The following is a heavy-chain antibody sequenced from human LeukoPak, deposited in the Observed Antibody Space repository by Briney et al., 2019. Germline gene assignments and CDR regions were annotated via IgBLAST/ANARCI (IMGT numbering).Heavy chain of an antibody. V-gene: IGHV4-59*12. CDR3: ARRIRSSWPRSNWFDP. D-gene: IGHD6-13*01. CDR1: GGSISSYY. CDR2: IYYSGST. J-gene: IGHJ5*02. Sequence: TPSETLSLTCTVSGGSISSYYWSWIRQPPGKGLEWIGYIYYSGSTNYNPSLKSRVTISVDTSKNQFSLKLSSVTAADTAVYYCARRIRSSWPRSNWFDPWGQGTLVTVSS.